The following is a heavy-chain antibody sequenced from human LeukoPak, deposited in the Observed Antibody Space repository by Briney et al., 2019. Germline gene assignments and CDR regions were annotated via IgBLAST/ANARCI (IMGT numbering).Heavy chain of an antibody. CDR1: GGSKSSYY. CDR3: ARERGDDYGDYGQYYFDY. J-gene: IGHJ4*02. D-gene: IGHD4-17*01. Sequence: SETLSLTCTFSGGSKSSYYWSWIRQPPGKGLEGIGYIYYSGSTNYNPSLKSRVTISVDTSKNQFSLKLSSVTAADTAVYYCARERGDDYGDYGQYYFDYWGQGTLVTVSS. CDR2: IYYSGST. V-gene: IGHV4-59*01.